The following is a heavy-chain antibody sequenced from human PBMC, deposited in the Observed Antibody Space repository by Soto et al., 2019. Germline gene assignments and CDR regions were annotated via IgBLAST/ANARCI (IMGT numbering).Heavy chain of an antibody. CDR1: GFTFSSYW. CDR2: INSDGSST. J-gene: IGHJ6*02. Sequence: EVQLVESGGGLVQPGGSLRLSCAASGFTFSSYWMHWVRQAPGKGLVWVSRINSDGSSTSYADSVKGRFTISRDNDKNRLYLQMNSLRAEDTDVYYCAWLSVRYGMDVWGQGTTVTVSS. V-gene: IGHV3-74*01. CDR3: AWLSVRYGMDV. D-gene: IGHD3-10*01.